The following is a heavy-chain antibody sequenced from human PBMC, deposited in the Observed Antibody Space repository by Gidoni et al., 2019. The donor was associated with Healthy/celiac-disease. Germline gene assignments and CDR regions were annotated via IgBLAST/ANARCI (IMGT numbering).Heavy chain of an antibody. D-gene: IGHD3-22*01. CDR3: ARDRLSEYYYDSSGYSPDAFDI. CDR2: ISSSSSTI. V-gene: IGHV3-48*01. J-gene: IGHJ3*02. CDR1: GFTFSSYS. Sequence: EVQLVESGGGLVQPGGSLRLSCAASGFTFSSYSMNWVRQAPGKGLEWVSYISSSSSTIYYADSVKGRFTISRDNAKNSLYLQMNSLRAEDTAVYYCARDRLSEYYYDSSGYSPDAFDIWGQGTMVTVSS.